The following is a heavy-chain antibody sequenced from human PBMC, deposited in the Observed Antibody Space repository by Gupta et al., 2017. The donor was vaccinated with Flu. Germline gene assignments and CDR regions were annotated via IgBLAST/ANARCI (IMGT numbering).Heavy chain of an antibody. CDR2: IPFSGGM. D-gene: IGHD2-15*01. CDR3: AKTYCSCGTCFYDD. J-gene: IGHJ4*01. V-gene: IGHV4-39*01. CDR1: GASVTSTNSF. Sequence: QLQLQESGPGLVKPSETLYLTCTVSGASVTSTNSFWGWRRQPPGKGPEWVGTIPFSGGMSDNPALNGRGIMSLDTSRNQVSRQLTSVTAAESAVYYCAKTYCSCGTCFYDDWGHGTLVPVSS.